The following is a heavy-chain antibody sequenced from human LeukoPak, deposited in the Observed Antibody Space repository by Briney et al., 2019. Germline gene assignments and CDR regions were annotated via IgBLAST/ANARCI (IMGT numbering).Heavy chain of an antibody. CDR3: ARGPHQQWPPMQY. CDR1: GGSFSGYH. CDR2: IHYDGTT. V-gene: IGHV4-34*01. J-gene: IGHJ4*02. Sequence: PSETLSLTCAVYGGSFSGYHWSWIRQPPGKGLDWIGEIHYDGTTNYNPSLKNRVTIAVDMSKSQFSVTLTSVTAADTGVYFCARGPHQQWPPMQYWGQGSLVTVSP. D-gene: IGHD6-19*01.